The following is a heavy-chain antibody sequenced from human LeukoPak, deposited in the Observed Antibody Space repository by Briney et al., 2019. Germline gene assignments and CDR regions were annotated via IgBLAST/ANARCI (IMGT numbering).Heavy chain of an antibody. D-gene: IGHD3-10*01. CDR1: GGSISSGSYY. J-gene: IGHJ6*03. V-gene: IGHV4-61*02. CDR3: ARAGGSGNYYIGYYYYYMDV. Sequence: SQTLSLTYTVSGGSISSGSYYWSWIRQPAGKGLEWIGRIYTSGSTNYNPSLKSRVTISVDTSKNQFSLKLSSVTAADTAVYYCARAGGSGNYYIGYYYYYMDVWGKGTTVTISS. CDR2: IYTSGST.